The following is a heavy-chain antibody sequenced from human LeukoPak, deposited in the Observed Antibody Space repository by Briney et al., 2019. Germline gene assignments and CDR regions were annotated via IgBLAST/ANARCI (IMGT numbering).Heavy chain of an antibody. J-gene: IGHJ4*02. V-gene: IGHV1-24*01. CDR3: ATDPAYSSGWPGY. D-gene: IGHD6-19*01. CDR2: FDPEDGET. Sequence: SVKISSKVSGYTLTELSMHWMRQAPGQGLQSKGSFDPEDGETIYAQKFQGRVTMTEDTSTDTAYMELSSLRSEDTAVYYCATDPAYSSGWPGYWGQGTLVTVSS. CDR1: GYTLTELS.